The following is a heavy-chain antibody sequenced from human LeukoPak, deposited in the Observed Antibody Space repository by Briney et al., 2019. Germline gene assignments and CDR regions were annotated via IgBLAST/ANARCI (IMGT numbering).Heavy chain of an antibody. CDR2: VDPMLSIT. D-gene: IGHD1-26*01. CDR1: GGTFTSYS. Sequence: GASLKVSCKTSGGTFTSYSFNWVRQAPGQGLESLGRVDPMLSITNYAQKFQGRVSITADTSTTTAYLDLNTRMCEDTAVYFCAGGRTVGPGRGTLDSWGQGTQVIVS. J-gene: IGHJ5*01. CDR3: AGGRTVGPGRGTLDS. V-gene: IGHV1-69*02.